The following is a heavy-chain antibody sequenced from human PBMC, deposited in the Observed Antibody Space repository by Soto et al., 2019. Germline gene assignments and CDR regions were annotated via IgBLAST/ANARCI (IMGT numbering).Heavy chain of an antibody. CDR3: ARGYYYDSSGYYFDN. CDR2: IKPGTGDT. D-gene: IGHD3-22*01. V-gene: IGHV1-3*01. CDR1: GDSFTSHV. Sequence: GASVKVSCKASGDSFTSHVIHWLRQAPGQRLEWVGWIKPGTGDTKFLQEFQGRLTITRDTSATTAYMELSNLRSGDTAVYYCARGYYYDSSGYYFDNWGQGTLVTVSS. J-gene: IGHJ4*02.